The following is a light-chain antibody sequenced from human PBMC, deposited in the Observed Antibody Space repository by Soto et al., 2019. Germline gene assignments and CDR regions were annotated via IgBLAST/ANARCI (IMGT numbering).Light chain of an antibody. V-gene: IGKV1-5*03. Sequence: DIQMTQSPSTLSASVGDRVTITCRASQKIRNGMAWFQQRPGKAPRLLIYEASTLESGVPTRLSGSGVGTEFILAIRGLQIDDISNYSLQRYKAYSWTFGQGTQVEIK. CDR3: QRYKAYSWT. J-gene: IGKJ1*01. CDR1: QKIRNG. CDR2: EAS.